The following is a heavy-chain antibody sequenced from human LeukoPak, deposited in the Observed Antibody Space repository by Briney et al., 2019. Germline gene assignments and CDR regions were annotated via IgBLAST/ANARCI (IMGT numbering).Heavy chain of an antibody. V-gene: IGHV3-7*01. CDR3: ARDGGSGGELDH. Sequence: GGSLRLSCAASGFTFSSYSMNWVRQAPGKGLEWVANIKLDGGAKYYVDSVRGRFTISRDNGENSLFLQMNSLRADDTAVYYCARDGGSGGELDHWGQGTLVTVSS. J-gene: IGHJ4*02. CDR2: IKLDGGAK. CDR1: GFTFSSYS. D-gene: IGHD2-21*01.